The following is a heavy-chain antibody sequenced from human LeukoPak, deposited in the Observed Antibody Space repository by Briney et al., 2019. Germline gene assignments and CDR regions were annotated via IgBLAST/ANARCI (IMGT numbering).Heavy chain of an antibody. D-gene: IGHD3-10*01. CDR3: ARVWYYGSGSYYSIVPNWFDP. Sequence: SETLSLTCTVSGGSISSSSYYWGWIRQPPGKGLEWIGEINHSGSTNYNPSLKSRVTISVDTSKNQFSLKLSSVTAADTAVYYCARVWYYGSGSYYSIVPNWFDPWGQGTLVTVSS. J-gene: IGHJ5*02. V-gene: IGHV4-39*07. CDR2: INHSGST. CDR1: GGSISSSSYY.